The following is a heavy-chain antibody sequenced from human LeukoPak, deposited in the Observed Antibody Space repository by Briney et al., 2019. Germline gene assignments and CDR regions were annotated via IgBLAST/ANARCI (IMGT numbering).Heavy chain of an antibody. CDR2: ISSSGSTI. CDR1: GFTFSSYE. D-gene: IGHD6-13*01. V-gene: IGHV3-48*03. Sequence: AGGPLRLSCAASGFTFSSYEMNWVRQAPGKGLEWGSYISSSGSTIYYADSVKGRFTISRDNAKNSLYLQKNSLRAEDTAVYYCARSYSSSWSTVDYWGQGTLVTVSS. J-gene: IGHJ4*02. CDR3: ARSYSSSWSTVDY.